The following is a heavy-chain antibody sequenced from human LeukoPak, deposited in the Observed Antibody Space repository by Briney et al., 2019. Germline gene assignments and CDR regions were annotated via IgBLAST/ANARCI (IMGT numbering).Heavy chain of an antibody. D-gene: IGHD5-12*01. Sequence: GGSLRLSCEVSGFTFSSYSMTRVRQVPGKGLEWIAYMTATSNTFYYADSVKGRFTISRDNARNSLFLQMNSMTVEDTAVYYCARSLSGYDPLSAFWGQGTLVTVSS. CDR3: ARSLSGYDPLSAF. J-gene: IGHJ1*01. CDR2: MTATSNTF. CDR1: GFTFSSYS. V-gene: IGHV3-48*04.